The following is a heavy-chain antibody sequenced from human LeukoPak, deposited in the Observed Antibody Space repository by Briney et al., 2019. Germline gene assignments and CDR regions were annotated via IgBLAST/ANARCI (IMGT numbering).Heavy chain of an antibody. CDR1: GFTFSNYG. J-gene: IGHJ4*02. Sequence: GGSLRLSCAASGFTFSNYGMHWFRQAPGKGLEWVAFIRSDGSIKYYTESLKGRFTISRDNSKNTLYLQMNSLRAEDTAVYYCAKDEMFSSAWYFDYWGQGTLVTVSS. CDR2: IRSDGSIK. D-gene: IGHD6-19*01. CDR3: AKDEMFSSAWYFDY. V-gene: IGHV3-30*02.